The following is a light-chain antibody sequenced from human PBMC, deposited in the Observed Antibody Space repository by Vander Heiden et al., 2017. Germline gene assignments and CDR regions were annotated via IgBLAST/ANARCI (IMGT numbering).Light chain of an antibody. V-gene: IGLV2-14*01. Sequence: QSALTQPASVSGSPRQSITISCTGTSSDIGDHDHVSWYHQHRGKVPKVIIYEVSKRPSGVYNRFSGSKSGNTASLTISGLQAEDDADYYCCSYTRSSTLVFGTGTKVTAL. CDR1: SSDIGDHDH. CDR3: CSYTRSSTLV. CDR2: EVS. J-gene: IGLJ1*01.